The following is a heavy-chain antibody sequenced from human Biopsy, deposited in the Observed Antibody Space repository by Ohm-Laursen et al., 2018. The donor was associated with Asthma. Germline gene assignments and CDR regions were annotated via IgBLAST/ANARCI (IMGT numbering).Heavy chain of an antibody. D-gene: IGHD2-2*01. V-gene: IGHV1-69*13. Sequence: SVKVSCKSLGGTFNTYVIGWVRQAPGQGLEWMGGINSYFGTTNYPQKFQDRVTITADDSTSTVYMELSSLRSEDTAVYYCARKAGSCISRTCYSLDFWGQGTLVTVSS. CDR3: ARKAGSCISRTCYSLDF. J-gene: IGHJ4*02. CDR1: GGTFNTYV. CDR2: INSYFGTT.